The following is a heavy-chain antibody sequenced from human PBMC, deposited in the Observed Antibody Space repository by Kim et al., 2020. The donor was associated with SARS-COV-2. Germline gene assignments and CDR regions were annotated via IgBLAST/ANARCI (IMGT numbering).Heavy chain of an antibody. D-gene: IGHD1-26*01. Sequence: RTYNANSVERRFTISRDNSKNTLYLQMNSLRAEDTAVYYWAREWEGGMDVWGQGTTVTVSS. CDR2: RT. J-gene: IGHJ6*02. CDR3: AREWEGGMDV. V-gene: IGHV3-66*01.